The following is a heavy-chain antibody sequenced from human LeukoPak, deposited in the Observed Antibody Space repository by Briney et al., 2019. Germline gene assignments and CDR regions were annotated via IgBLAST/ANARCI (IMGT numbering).Heavy chain of an antibody. Sequence: SVNLSLTCTVSGCSMSSYYWSWIRQPPGKGLEWIGYNYYRGSTNNNPTLKSRVTISVETSKNQFSLKLSSVTAADTAVYYCARHLATAGTGFDYWGQGTLVTVSS. J-gene: IGHJ4*02. CDR2: NYYRGST. CDR3: ARHLATAGTGFDY. V-gene: IGHV4-59*08. CDR1: GCSMSSYY. D-gene: IGHD6-13*01.